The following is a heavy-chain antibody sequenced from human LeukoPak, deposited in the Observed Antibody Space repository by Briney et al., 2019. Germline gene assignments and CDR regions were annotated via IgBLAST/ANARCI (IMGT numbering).Heavy chain of an antibody. CDR2: TYYRSKWYN. Sequence: SQTLSLTCAISGDSVSSNSAAWNWIRQSPSRGLEWLGRTYYRSKWYNDYAVSVKSRITINPDTSKNQFSLQLNSVTPEDTAVYYCARTSREAAAGTVYFDYWGQGTLVTVSS. J-gene: IGHJ4*02. CDR1: GDSVSSNSAA. CDR3: ARTSREAAAGTVYFDY. D-gene: IGHD6-13*01. V-gene: IGHV6-1*01.